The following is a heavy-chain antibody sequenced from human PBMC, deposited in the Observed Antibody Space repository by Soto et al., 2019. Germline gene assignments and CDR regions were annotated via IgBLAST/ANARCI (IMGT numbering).Heavy chain of an antibody. CDR3: AKDSRLVRYYYGMDV. Sequence: GGSLRLSCAASGFTFSSYGMHWVRQAPGKGLEWVAVISYDGSNKYYADSVKGRFTISRDNSKNTLYLQMNSLRAEDTAVYYCAKDSRLVRYYYGMDVWGQGTTVTVSS. V-gene: IGHV3-30*18. J-gene: IGHJ6*02. CDR1: GFTFSSYG. D-gene: IGHD6-6*01. CDR2: ISYDGSNK.